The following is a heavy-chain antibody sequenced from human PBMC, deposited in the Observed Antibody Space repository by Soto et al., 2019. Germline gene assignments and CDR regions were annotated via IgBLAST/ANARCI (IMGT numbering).Heavy chain of an antibody. D-gene: IGHD1-1*01. V-gene: IGHV3-30*18. J-gene: IGHJ4*02. Sequence: QVQLVESGGGVVQPGRSLRLSCAASGFTFSTYGMHWVRQAPGKGLEWVAVISYDGNNKYYADSVKGRFTISRDSSENKLYLQMNRRRAEDTAVYYCAKSVYNWNDGFFDYWGQGTLVTVSS. CDR3: AKSVYNWNDGFFDY. CDR2: ISYDGNNK. CDR1: GFTFSTYG.